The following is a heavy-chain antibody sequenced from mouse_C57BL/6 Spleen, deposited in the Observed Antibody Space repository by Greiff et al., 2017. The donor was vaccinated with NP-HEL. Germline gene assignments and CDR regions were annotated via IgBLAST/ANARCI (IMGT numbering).Heavy chain of an antibody. CDR2: IDPSDSYT. J-gene: IGHJ2*01. CDR1: GYTFTSYW. D-gene: IGHD1-1*01. CDR3: ARYPITSIVAKYFDD. Sequence: VQLQQPGAELVKPGASVKLSCKASGYTFTSYWMQWVKQRPGQGLEWIGEIDPSDSYTNYNQKFKGKATLTVDTSSSTAYMQLSSLTSEDSAVDYCARYPITSIVAKYFDDWGQGTTLTVSS. V-gene: IGHV1-50*01.